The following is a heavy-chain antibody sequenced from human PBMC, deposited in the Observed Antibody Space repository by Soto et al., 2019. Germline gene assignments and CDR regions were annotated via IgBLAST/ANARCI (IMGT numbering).Heavy chain of an antibody. CDR1: GFTFSSYS. J-gene: IGHJ5*02. V-gene: IGHV3-21*01. CDR3: ARDPVVSGSCYGHNCFDP. CDR2: ISSSSSYI. Sequence: GGSLRLSCAASGFTFSSYSMNWVRQAPGKGLEWVSSISSSSSYIYYADAVKGRVTISRDNAKCSLYLQMNSLRDEDTAVYSCARDPVVSGSCYGHNCFDPWGQGTLVTVSS. D-gene: IGHD6-13*01.